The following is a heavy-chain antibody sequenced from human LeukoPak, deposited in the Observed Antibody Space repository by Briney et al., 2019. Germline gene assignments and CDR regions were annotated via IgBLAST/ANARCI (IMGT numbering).Heavy chain of an antibody. Sequence: SETLSLTCTVSGGSISSYYWSWIRQPPGKGLEWIGYIYYSGSTNYNPSLKSRVTISVDTSKNQFSLKLSSVTAADTAVYYCAGGGGGYDSGGYYYYGMDVWGQGTTVTVSS. CDR1: GGSISSYY. V-gene: IGHV4-59*01. D-gene: IGHD5-12*01. CDR2: IYYSGST. CDR3: AGGGGGYDSGGYYYYGMDV. J-gene: IGHJ6*02.